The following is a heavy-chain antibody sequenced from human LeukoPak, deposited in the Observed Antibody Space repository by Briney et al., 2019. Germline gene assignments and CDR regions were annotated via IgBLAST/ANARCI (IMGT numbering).Heavy chain of an antibody. CDR2: ISAYNVNT. D-gene: IGHD1-26*01. CDR1: GYTFISYG. V-gene: IGHV1-18*01. Sequence: ASVTVSCKACGYTFISYGICWVRQAPGQGLEWMGWISAYNVNTNDAQKLQGRVTMTTDTSTTTAYMELRSLRSDDTAVYYCARVPVSSPWARFDHWGRKPLFTVSS. J-gene: IGHJ4*02. CDR3: ARVPVSSPWARFDH.